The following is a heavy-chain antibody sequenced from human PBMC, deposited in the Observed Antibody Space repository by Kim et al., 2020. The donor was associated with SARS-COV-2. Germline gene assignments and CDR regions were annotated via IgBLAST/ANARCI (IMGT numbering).Heavy chain of an antibody. Sequence: ASVKVSCKASGYTFTGYYMHWVRQAPGQGLEWMGWINPNSGGTNYAQKFQGRVTMTRDTSISTAYMELSRLRSDDTAVYYCANGRENDGSESYGRFDFWGQGTLVTVSS. J-gene: IGHJ4*02. CDR2: INPNSGGT. V-gene: IGHV1-2*02. CDR1: GYTFTGYY. CDR3: ANGRENDGSESYGRFDF. D-gene: IGHD3-10*01.